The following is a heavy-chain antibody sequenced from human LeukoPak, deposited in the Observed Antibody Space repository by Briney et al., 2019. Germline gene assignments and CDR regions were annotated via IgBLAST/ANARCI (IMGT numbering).Heavy chain of an antibody. CDR2: IIPIFGTA. D-gene: IGHD1-1*01. CDR1: GGTFSSYA. Sequence: GSSVQVSCKASGGTFSSYAISWVRQAPAQGLEWMGRIIPIFGTANYAQKFQGRVTITTDESTSTAYMELSSLRSEDTAVYYCARTGLGFLDDYWGQGTLVTVSS. V-gene: IGHV1-69*05. CDR3: ARTGLGFLDDY. J-gene: IGHJ4*02.